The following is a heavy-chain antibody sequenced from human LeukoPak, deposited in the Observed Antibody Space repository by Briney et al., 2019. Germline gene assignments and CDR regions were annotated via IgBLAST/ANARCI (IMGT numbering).Heavy chain of an antibody. J-gene: IGHJ6*02. V-gene: IGHV3-30*18. Sequence: PGGSLRLSCAASGFTSSSYAMHWVRQAPGKGLEWVAVISYDGSNKYYADSVKGRFTISRDNSKNTLYLQMNSLRAEDTAVYYCAKEAATQKRGSWYYYYYYGMDVWGQGTTVTVSS. D-gene: IGHD6-13*01. CDR2: ISYDGSNK. CDR1: GFTSSSYA. CDR3: AKEAATQKRGSWYYYYYYGMDV.